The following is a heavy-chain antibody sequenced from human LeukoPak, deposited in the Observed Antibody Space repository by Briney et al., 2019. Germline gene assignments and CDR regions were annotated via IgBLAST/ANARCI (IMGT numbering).Heavy chain of an antibody. CDR3: AKVALTTVTPRYFDY. V-gene: IGHV3-23*01. CDR2: ISGSGGST. J-gene: IGHJ4*02. Sequence: GGSLRLSCAASGFTFSSYAMSWVRQAPGKGLEWVSAISGSGGSTYYADSVKGRFTISRDNSKNTLYLQMNSPRAEDTAEYYCAKVALTTVTPRYFDYWGQGTLVTVSS. CDR1: GFTFSSYA. D-gene: IGHD4-11*01.